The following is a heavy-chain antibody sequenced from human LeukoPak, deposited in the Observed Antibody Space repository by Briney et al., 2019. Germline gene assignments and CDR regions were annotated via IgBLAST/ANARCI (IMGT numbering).Heavy chain of an antibody. D-gene: IGHD3-22*01. CDR1: GYTFTGYY. CDR2: INPNSGGT. V-gene: IGHV1-2*02. J-gene: IGHJ4*02. CDR3: ARDRIPMTPANLDFDY. Sequence: GASVKVSCKASGYTFTGYYMHWVRQAPGQGLEWMGWINPNSGGTNYAQKFQGRVTMTRDTSISTAYMELSRLRSDDTAVYYCARDRIPMTPANLDFDYWGQGTLVTASS.